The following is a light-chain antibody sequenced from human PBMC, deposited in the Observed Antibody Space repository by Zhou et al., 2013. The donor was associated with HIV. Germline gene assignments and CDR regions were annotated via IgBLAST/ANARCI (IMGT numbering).Light chain of an antibody. CDR2: SAS. J-gene: IGKJ1*01. CDR1: QDISNF. V-gene: IGKV1-9*01. Sequence: IQLTQSPSSLSASAGDRVTITCRASQDISNFLAWYQQRPGTPPKLLIYSASTLQSGVPSRFRASGSGTLFTLTINNLQPEDFATYYCQQYSTVPWTFGPGTKVEIK. CDR3: QQYSTVPWT.